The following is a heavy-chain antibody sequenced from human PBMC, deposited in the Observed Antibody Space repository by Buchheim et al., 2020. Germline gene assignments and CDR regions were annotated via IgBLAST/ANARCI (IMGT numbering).Heavy chain of an antibody. D-gene: IGHD1-26*01. J-gene: IGHJ4*02. CDR2: INHSGGT. V-gene: IGHV4-34*01. CDR1: GGSFSGYY. CDR3: ARQTTTSAQFDY. Sequence: QVQLQQWGAGLLKPSETLSLTCAVYGGSFSGYYWSWIRQPPGKGLEWIGEINHSGGTNYNPSLKSRVTISVDTSKNQFSLKLSSVTAADTAVYYCARQTTTSAQFDYWGQGTL.